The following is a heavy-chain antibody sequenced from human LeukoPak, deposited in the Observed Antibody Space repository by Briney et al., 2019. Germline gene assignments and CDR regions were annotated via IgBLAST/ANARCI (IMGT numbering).Heavy chain of an antibody. V-gene: IGHV3-33*08. D-gene: IGHD2-15*01. CDR2: IWYDGSNK. Sequence: GGSLRLSCAASGFTFRSYGMHWVRQAPGKGLEWVAFIWYDGSNKYYADPVKGRFTISRDNSRNTLFLQMNSLRAEDTAVYYCATDRATQYFDYWGQGTLVSVSS. J-gene: IGHJ4*02. CDR1: GFTFRSYG. CDR3: ATDRATQYFDY.